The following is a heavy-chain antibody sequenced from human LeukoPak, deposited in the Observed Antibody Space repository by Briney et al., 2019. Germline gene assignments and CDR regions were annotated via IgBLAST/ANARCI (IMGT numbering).Heavy chain of an antibody. CDR3: ARTSASRAYFDY. CDR2: INPSGGST. Sequence: GASVKVSCKASGYTFTGYYMHWVRQAPGQGLEWMGIINPSGGSTSYAQKFQGRVTMTRDMSTSTVYMELSSLRSEDTAVYYCARTSASRAYFDYWGQGTLVTVSS. J-gene: IGHJ4*02. CDR1: GYTFTGYY. V-gene: IGHV1-46*01. D-gene: IGHD2-21*01.